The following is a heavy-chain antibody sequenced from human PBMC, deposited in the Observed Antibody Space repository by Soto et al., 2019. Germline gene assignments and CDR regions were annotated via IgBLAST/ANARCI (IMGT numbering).Heavy chain of an antibody. J-gene: IGHJ4*02. CDR3: ARDSQYSTSWQRFDS. D-gene: IGHD6-13*01. Sequence: QVQLVQSGGELKKPGASVKVSCKASGYTFTNYAISWVRQAPGRGLEWMGWVNTYNGNPNYGQIFQGRVTMTTDTSTGTAYMELRSLKSDDSAIYYCARDSQYSTSWQRFDSWGQGTLVTVSS. V-gene: IGHV1-18*01. CDR2: VNTYNGNP. CDR1: GYTFTNYA.